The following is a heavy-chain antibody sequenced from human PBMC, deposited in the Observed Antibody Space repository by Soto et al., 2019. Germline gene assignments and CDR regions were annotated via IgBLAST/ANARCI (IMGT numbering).Heavy chain of an antibody. J-gene: IGHJ6*02. CDR3: ARDQWGSGYGSDYYYYGMDV. CDR2: IWYDGSNK. Sequence: GGSLRLSCAASGFTFSSYGMHWVRQAPGKGLEWVAVIWYDGSNKYYADSVKGRFTISRDNSKNTLYLQMNSLRAEDTAVYYCARDQWGSGYGSDYYYYGMDVWGQGTTVTVSS. CDR1: GFTFSSYG. V-gene: IGHV3-33*01. D-gene: IGHD5-12*01.